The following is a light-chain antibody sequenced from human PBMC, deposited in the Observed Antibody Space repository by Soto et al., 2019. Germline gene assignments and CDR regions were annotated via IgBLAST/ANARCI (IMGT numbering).Light chain of an antibody. Sequence: DIQMTQSPSALSASVGDRVTITCRASQSISTWLAWYQQKPGKAPKLLIYNASSLESGIPARFSGSGSGTEFNITISSLQPDDFATYYCQQYNTYPLTFGGGTTVDTK. CDR1: QSISTW. V-gene: IGKV1-5*03. CDR2: NAS. J-gene: IGKJ4*01. CDR3: QQYNTYPLT.